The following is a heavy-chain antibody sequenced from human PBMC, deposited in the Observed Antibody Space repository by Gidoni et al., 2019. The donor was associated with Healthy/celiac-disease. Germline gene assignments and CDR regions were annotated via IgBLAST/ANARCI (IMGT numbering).Heavy chain of an antibody. Sequence: QVQLVQSGAEVKKPGSSVKVSCKASGGTFSSYAISWVRQAPGQGLEWMGGIIPIFGTANYAQKFQGRVTITADKSTSTAYMELSSLRSEDTAVYYCAREFTIFGVVQESYFDYWGQGTLVTVSS. J-gene: IGHJ4*02. CDR2: IIPIFGTA. CDR3: AREFTIFGVVQESYFDY. CDR1: GGTFSSYA. V-gene: IGHV1-69*06. D-gene: IGHD3-3*01.